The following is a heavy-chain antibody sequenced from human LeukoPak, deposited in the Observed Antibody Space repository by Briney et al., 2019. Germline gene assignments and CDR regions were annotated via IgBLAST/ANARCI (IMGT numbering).Heavy chain of an antibody. D-gene: IGHD3-22*01. CDR3: AKVYGLDYDSSGYYAPDY. CDR1: GFTFSSYA. Sequence: GGSLRLSCAASGFTFSSYAMSWVRQAPGKGLEWVSIISASTGSTYYADSVKGRFTISRDNSKNTLYLQMHSLRADDTAVYYCAKVYGLDYDSSGYYAPDYWGQGTLVTVSS. CDR2: ISASTGST. V-gene: IGHV3-23*01. J-gene: IGHJ4*02.